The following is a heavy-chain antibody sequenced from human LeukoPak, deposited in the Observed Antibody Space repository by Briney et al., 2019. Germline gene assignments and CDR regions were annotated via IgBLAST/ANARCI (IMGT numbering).Heavy chain of an antibody. CDR1: GGSISSYY. CDR2: IYYSGST. D-gene: IGHD3-22*01. Sequence: SETLSLTCTVSGGSISSYYWSWIRQPPGKGLEWIGYIYYSGSTNYNPSLKSRVTISVDTSKNQLSLKLSSVTAADTAVYYCARDPANYYDRRGAFDIWGQGTMVTVSS. CDR3: ARDPANYYDRRGAFDI. V-gene: IGHV4-59*01. J-gene: IGHJ3*02.